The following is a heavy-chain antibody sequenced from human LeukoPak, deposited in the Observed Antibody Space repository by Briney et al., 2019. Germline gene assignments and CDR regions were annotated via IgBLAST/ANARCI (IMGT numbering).Heavy chain of an antibody. Sequence: GRSLRLSCAASGFTFSSYGMHWVRQAPGKGLEWVAVISYDGSNKYYADSVKGRFTISRDNSKNTLYLQMNSLRAEGTAVYYCAKGNYGDYPLYFDYWGQGTLVTVSS. V-gene: IGHV3-30*18. CDR1: GFTFSSYG. D-gene: IGHD4-17*01. CDR3: AKGNYGDYPLYFDY. CDR2: ISYDGSNK. J-gene: IGHJ4*02.